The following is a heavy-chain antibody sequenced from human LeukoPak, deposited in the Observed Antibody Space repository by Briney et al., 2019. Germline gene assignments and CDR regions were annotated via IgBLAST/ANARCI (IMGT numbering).Heavy chain of an antibody. CDR2: IYSTGTT. CDR3: ARDRPGGGAESDAFDI. CDR1: GGSISSGDYY. J-gene: IGHJ3*02. Sequence: KPSETLSLTCTVSGGSISSGDYYWTWIRQPPGKGLEWIGYIYSTGTTYYNPSLNRRLIMSLDSSENHFSLTLTSVTAADTAVYYCARDRPGGGAESDAFDIWGQGTMVSVSS. V-gene: IGHV4-30-4*01. D-gene: IGHD1-26*01.